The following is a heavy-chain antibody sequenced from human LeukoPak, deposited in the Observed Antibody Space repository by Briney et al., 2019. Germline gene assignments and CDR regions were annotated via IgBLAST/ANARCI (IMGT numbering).Heavy chain of an antibody. D-gene: IGHD3-22*01. CDR2: ISYDGSNK. J-gene: IGHJ4*02. V-gene: IGHV3-30*04. Sequence: GGSLRLSCAASGFTFSSYAMHWVRQAPGKGLEWVAVISYDGSNKYYADSVKGRFTISRDNSKNTLYLQMNSLRAEDMAVYYCAKDYDSSGYYSPLGYWGQGTLVTVSS. CDR3: AKDYDSSGYYSPLGY. CDR1: GFTFSSYA.